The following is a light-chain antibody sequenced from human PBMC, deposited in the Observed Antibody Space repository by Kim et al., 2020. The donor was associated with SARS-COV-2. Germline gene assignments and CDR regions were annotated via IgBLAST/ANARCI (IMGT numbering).Light chain of an antibody. CDR2: GKN. Sequence: SSELTQDPAVSVALGQTVRLTCQGDTLRSYYASWYQQKPGQAPVLVIYGKNNRPPGIPDRFSGSSSGNTASLTITGAQAEDEADYDCNSRDSSGNHWVFG. CDR1: TLRSYY. J-gene: IGLJ3*02. CDR3: NSRDSSGNHWV. V-gene: IGLV3-19*01.